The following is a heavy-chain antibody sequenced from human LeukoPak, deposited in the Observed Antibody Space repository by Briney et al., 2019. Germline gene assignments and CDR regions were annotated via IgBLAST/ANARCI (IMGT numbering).Heavy chain of an antibody. CDR2: INPYSGGT. CDR1: GYTFTGYY. D-gene: IGHD5-24*01. V-gene: IGHV1-2*02. Sequence: ASVKVSCKASGYTFTGYYMHWVRQAPGQGLEWMGWINPYSGGTNYAQKFQGRVTMTTDTSTSTAYMELRSLRSDDTAVYYCARGGIVEMATKGDYWGQGTLVTVSS. J-gene: IGHJ4*02. CDR3: ARGGIVEMATKGDY.